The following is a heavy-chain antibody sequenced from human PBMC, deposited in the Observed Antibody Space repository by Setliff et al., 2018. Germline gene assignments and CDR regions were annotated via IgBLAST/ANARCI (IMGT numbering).Heavy chain of an antibody. V-gene: IGHV4-39*07. Sequence: SETLSLTCIVAGDSISNTGYYWGWIRQPPGKGLEWIGRIYNSGTTNYNPSLKSRVTISLDSSRKQFSLEMTSLSAADTAIYYCARARWSGGYYSGDKYYMDVWGKGTTVTVSS. CDR2: IYNSGTT. D-gene: IGHD3-22*01. J-gene: IGHJ6*03. CDR3: ARARWSGGYYSGDKYYMDV. CDR1: GDSISNTGYY.